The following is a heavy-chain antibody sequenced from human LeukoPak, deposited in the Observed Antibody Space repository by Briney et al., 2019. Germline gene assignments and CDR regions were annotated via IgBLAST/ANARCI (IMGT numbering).Heavy chain of an antibody. CDR1: GYTFTSYA. J-gene: IGHJ4*02. V-gene: IGHV1-3*01. CDR2: INAGNGNT. Sequence: ASVKVSCKASGYTFTSYAMHWVRQAPGRRLEWMGWINAGNGNTKYSQKFQGRVTITADESTSTAYMELSSLRSQDTAVYYCASGPWLVFDYWGQGTLVTVSS. CDR3: ASGPWLVFDY. D-gene: IGHD6-19*01.